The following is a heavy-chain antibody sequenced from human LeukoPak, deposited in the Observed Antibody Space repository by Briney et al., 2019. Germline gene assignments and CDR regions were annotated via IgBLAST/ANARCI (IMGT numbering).Heavy chain of an antibody. Sequence: PSETLSLTCTVSGGSISTYYWSWIRQPPGKGLEWIGYMYNSGSTNHNPSLKSRVTISIDTSKNQVSLRLSSVTAADTAVYYCARQGSGGRSFDVWGQGTMVTVSS. CDR1: GGSISTYY. V-gene: IGHV4-59*08. CDR3: ARQGSGGRSFDV. J-gene: IGHJ3*01. D-gene: IGHD1-26*01. CDR2: MYNSGST.